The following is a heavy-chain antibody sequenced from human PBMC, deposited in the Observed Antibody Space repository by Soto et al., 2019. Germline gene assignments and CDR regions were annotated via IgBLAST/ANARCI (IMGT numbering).Heavy chain of an antibody. J-gene: IGHJ6*02. CDR1: GFTFSSYG. CDR2: ISYDGSNK. Sequence: GGSLRLSCAASGFTFSSYGMHWVRQAPGKGLEWVAVISYDGSNKYYADSVKGRFTISRDNSKNTLYLQMNSLRAEDTAVYYCARDTKYYYDSSGYLDVWGQGTTVTVSS. V-gene: IGHV3-30*03. D-gene: IGHD3-22*01. CDR3: ARDTKYYYDSSGYLDV.